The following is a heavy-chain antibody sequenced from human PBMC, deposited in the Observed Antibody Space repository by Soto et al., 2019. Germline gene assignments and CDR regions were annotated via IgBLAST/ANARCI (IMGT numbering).Heavy chain of an antibody. CDR2: IYYSGST. CDR3: ARVRVVPAGFPGEGRWFDP. D-gene: IGHD2-2*01. CDR1: GGSISSGGYY. J-gene: IGHJ5*02. Sequence: QVQLQESGPGLVKPSQTLSLTCTVSGGSISSGGYYWSWIRQHPGKGLEWIGYIYYSGSTYYNPSLKSRVTISVDTSKNQFSLKLSSVTAADTAVYYCARVRVVPAGFPGEGRWFDPWGQGTLVTVSS. V-gene: IGHV4-31*03.